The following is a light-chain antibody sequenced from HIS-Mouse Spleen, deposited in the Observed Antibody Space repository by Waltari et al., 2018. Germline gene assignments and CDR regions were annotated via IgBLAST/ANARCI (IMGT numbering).Light chain of an antibody. CDR3: QQRSNWPWT. CDR2: DAS. J-gene: IGKJ1*01. V-gene: IGKV3-11*01. Sequence: EIVLTQSPATLSLSPGERATLSCRASQSVSSYLAWYQQKPGQAPRLLIYDASNRATGIPAMCSGSGSGTDFTLTISSLEPEDFAVYYCQQRSNWPWTFGQGTKVEIK. CDR1: QSVSSY.